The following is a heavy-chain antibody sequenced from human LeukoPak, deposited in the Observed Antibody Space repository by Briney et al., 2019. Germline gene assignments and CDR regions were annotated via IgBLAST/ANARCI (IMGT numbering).Heavy chain of an antibody. CDR2: VYPSGST. D-gene: IGHD4-17*01. J-gene: IGHJ6*03. V-gene: IGHV4-34*01. Sequence: SETLSLTCAVYGESFSGHSWSWIRRPPGKGLEWIGEVYPSGSTNYIPSLKSRVTISVDSSKNQFSLKLTSVTAADTAVYYCARGPHGDSYYYFYMDVWGKGTTVTVSS. CDR3: ARGPHGDSYYYFYMDV. CDR1: GESFSGHS.